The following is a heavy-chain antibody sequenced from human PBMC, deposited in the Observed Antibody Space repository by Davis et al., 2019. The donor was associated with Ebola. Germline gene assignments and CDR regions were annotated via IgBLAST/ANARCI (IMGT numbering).Heavy chain of an antibody. Sequence: SGPTLVKPTQTLTLTCTFSGFSLSTTGMCVSWIRQPPGKALEWLARIDWDDDEYYSTSLKTRLTISKDTSKNQVVLTMTNMDPVDTATYYCARSKWEQLQDYGLDVWGQGTTVTVSS. CDR3: ARSKWEQLQDYGLDV. J-gene: IGHJ6*02. V-gene: IGHV2-70*11. D-gene: IGHD1-26*01. CDR2: IDWDDDE. CDR1: GFSLSTTGMC.